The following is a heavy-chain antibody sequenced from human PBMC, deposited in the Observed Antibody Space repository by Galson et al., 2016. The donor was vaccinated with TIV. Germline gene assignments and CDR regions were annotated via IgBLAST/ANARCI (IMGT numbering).Heavy chain of an antibody. CDR3: ARGRSGYNSTYYYYGMDV. CDR1: GDSVSSNSAA. Sequence: CAISGDSVSSNSAAWNWIRQSPSRGLEWLGRTYYRSEWNSDYAVSVRSRIVIKAGRSKNQFFLQLNSVTPEDTAVYFCARGRSGYNSTYYYYGMDVWGQGTTVSVSS. CDR2: TYYRSEWNS. J-gene: IGHJ6*02. V-gene: IGHV6-1*01. D-gene: IGHD5-24*01.